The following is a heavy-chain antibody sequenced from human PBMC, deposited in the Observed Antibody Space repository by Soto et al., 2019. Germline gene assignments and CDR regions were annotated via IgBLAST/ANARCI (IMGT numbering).Heavy chain of an antibody. CDR2: INHSGST. V-gene: IGHV4-34*01. CDR1: GGSFSGYY. Sequence: SETLSLTCAVYGGSFSGYYWSWIRQPPGKGLEWIGEINHSGSTNYNPSLKSRVTISVDTSKNQFSLTLSSVTAADTAVYYCARGRRTTYYFYGMDVWGQGXTVTVSS. CDR3: ARGRRTTYYFYGMDV. J-gene: IGHJ6*02.